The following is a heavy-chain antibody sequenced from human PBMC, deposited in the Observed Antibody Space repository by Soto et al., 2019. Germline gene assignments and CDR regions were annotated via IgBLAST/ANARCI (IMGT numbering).Heavy chain of an antibody. Sequence: QVQLQQWGAGLLKPSETLSLTCGVYGGSFSDYSWSWIRQPPGKGLEGIGEIKHSGSTNYNPSLKSRVSISVDTSKNQFSLKLSSVTAADAAVYYCAVYCTRTSCYHYMDVWGNGTTVTVSS. CDR1: GGSFSDYS. J-gene: IGHJ6*03. CDR2: IKHSGST. D-gene: IGHD2-2*01. V-gene: IGHV4-34*01. CDR3: AVYCTRTSCYHYMDV.